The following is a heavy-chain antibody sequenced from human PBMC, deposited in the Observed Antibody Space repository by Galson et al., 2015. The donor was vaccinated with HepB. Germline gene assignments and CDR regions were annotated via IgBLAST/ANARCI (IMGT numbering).Heavy chain of an antibody. Sequence: SLRLSCAASGFTFSSYAMHWVRQAPGKGLEWVAVISYDGSNKYYADSVKGRFTISRDNSKNTLYLQMNSLRAEDMAVYYCAGPPYCSGGSCYGAYFQHWGQGTLVTVSS. D-gene: IGHD2-15*01. V-gene: IGHV3-30*04. CDR1: GFTFSSYA. CDR3: AGPPYCSGGSCYGAYFQH. CDR2: ISYDGSNK. J-gene: IGHJ1*01.